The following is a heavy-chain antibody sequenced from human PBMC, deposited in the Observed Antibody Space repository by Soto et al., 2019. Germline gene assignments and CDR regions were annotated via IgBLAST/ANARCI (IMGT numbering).Heavy chain of an antibody. J-gene: IGHJ6*02. CDR1: GYNFTSYW. D-gene: IGHD5-12*01. V-gene: IGHV5-10-1*01. CDR3: ARQMVGYSSYDYVGYYYGMDV. CDR2: IDPSDSYT. Sequence: GESLKISCEGSGYNFTSYWVSWVRQMPGKGLEWMGRIDPSDSYTNYSPSFQGHVTISADKSISTAYLQWSSLKASDTAMYYCARQMVGYSSYDYVGYYYGMDVWGQGTTVTVS.